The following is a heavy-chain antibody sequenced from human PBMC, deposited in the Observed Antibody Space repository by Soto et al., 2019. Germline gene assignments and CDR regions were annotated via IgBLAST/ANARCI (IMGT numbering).Heavy chain of an antibody. CDR2: IYHSGST. J-gene: IGHJ4*02. CDR1: CGSRIRSNR. Sequence: SETLPHPCAVSCGSRIRSNRLSWVRQPPGEGLEWIGEIYHSGSTNYNPSLKSRITISVDTSKNQFSLQLSSVTAADTAVYYCARGGSILTGYYKSRGYHFDYWGQGALVTVSS. CDR3: ARGGSILTGYYKSRGYHFDY. V-gene: IGHV4-4*02. D-gene: IGHD3-9*01.